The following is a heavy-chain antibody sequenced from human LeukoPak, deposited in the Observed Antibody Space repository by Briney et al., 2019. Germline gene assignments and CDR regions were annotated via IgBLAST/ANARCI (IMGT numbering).Heavy chain of an antibody. Sequence: ASVKVSCKASGGMFNNYAISWVRQAPGQGLEWMGGIIPIFGTPNYAQKFQGRVTITADKSTSTAYMELSSPRSEDTAVYYCAYSSGSFDYWGQGTLVTVSS. J-gene: IGHJ4*02. CDR3: AYSSGSFDY. CDR1: GGMFNNYA. V-gene: IGHV1-69*06. CDR2: IIPIFGTP. D-gene: IGHD6-25*01.